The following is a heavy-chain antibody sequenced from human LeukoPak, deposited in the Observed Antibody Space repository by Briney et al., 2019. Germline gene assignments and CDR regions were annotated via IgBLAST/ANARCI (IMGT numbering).Heavy chain of an antibody. CDR2: ISSTGYYT. V-gene: IGHV3-21*04. D-gene: IGHD6-6*01. CDR1: GFTFSSYT. CDR3: ARDPYSSTWSYGMDV. Sequence: KTGGPLRLSCVASGFTFSSYTMNWVRQAPGKGLEWVSSISSTGYYTYHADSVKGRFTISRDNAKNSLFLQMNTLRAEDTAVYYCARDPYSSTWSYGMDVWGQGTTVTVSS. J-gene: IGHJ6*02.